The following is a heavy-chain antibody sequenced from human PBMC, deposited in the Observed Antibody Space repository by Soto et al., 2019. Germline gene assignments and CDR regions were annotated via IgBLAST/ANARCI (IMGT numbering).Heavy chain of an antibody. J-gene: IGHJ5*02. CDR3: ATELTVAATGWFDP. D-gene: IGHD6-19*01. CDR2: INTSGST. Sequence: PSETLSLTCAVSGDSISSYHWSWMRQPAGKGLEWIGRINTSGSTNYNPSLKSRVTLSLDTSKNQFSLKLRSVTAADTAVYYCATELTVAATGWFDPWGQGTLVTVS. V-gene: IGHV4-4*07. CDR1: GDSISSYH.